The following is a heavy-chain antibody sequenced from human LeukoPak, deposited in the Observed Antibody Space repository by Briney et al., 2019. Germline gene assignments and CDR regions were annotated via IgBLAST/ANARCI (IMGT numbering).Heavy chain of an antibody. Sequence: GGSLRLSCAASGFTFSSYAMHWVRQAPGKGLEWVAVISYDGSNRYYADSVKGRFTISRDNSKNTLFLQMNSLRAEDTAVYYCAKDHSSGWPYCFPYWGQGTLVTVSS. V-gene: IGHV3-30*04. CDR2: ISYDGSNR. J-gene: IGHJ4*02. D-gene: IGHD6-19*01. CDR3: AKDHSSGWPYCFPY. CDR1: GFTFSSYA.